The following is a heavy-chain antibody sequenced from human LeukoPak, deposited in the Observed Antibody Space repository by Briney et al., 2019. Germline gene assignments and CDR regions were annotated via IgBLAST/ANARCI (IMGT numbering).Heavy chain of an antibody. CDR2: IKQDGSEK. Sequence: PGGSLRLSCAASEFTFSSYWMSWVRQGPGKGLEWVANIKQDGSEKYYVDFVKGRFTISRDNAKNSLYLQINSLRAEDTAVYYCARLLRRDGYNYLGAFDIWGQGTMVTVSS. V-gene: IGHV3-7*04. J-gene: IGHJ3*02. D-gene: IGHD5-24*01. CDR3: ARLLRRDGYNYLGAFDI. CDR1: EFTFSSYW.